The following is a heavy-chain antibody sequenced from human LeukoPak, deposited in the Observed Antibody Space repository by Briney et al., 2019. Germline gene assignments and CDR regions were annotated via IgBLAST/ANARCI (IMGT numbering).Heavy chain of an antibody. CDR3: ARDSYYYDSSGYYD. D-gene: IGHD3-22*01. CDR2: IYYSGST. J-gene: IGHJ4*02. Sequence: SQTLSLTCTVSGGSISSGGYYWSWIRQHPGKGLEWIGYIYYSGSTYYNPSLKSRVTISVATSKNQFSLKLSSVTAADTAVYYCARDSYYYDSSGYYDWGQGTLVTVSS. V-gene: IGHV4-31*03. CDR1: GGSISSGGYY.